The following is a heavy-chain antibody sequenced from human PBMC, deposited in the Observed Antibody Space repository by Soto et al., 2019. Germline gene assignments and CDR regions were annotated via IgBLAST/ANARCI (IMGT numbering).Heavy chain of an antibody. D-gene: IGHD3-9*01. CDR1: GFTFSSYS. Sequence: PGGSLRLSCAASGFTFSSYSMNWVRQAPGKGLEWVSSISSSSSYIYYADSVKGRFTISRDNAKNSLYLQMNSLRAEDTAVYYCARDPRGGALRYFDWLSNTLYYMDVWGKGTTVTVSS. CDR3: ARDPRGGALRYFDWLSNTLYYMDV. J-gene: IGHJ6*03. V-gene: IGHV3-21*01. CDR2: ISSSSSYI.